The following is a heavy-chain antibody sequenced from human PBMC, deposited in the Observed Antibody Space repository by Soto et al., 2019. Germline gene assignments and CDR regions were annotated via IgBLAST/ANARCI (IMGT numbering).Heavy chain of an antibody. CDR2: IFYSGYT. CDR1: GGSISSSNYY. Sequence: SETLSLTCTVSGGSISSSNYYWGWIRQPPGKGLEWIGSIFYSGYTYYNPSLKSRVTISVDTSKSQFSLKLSSVTAADTAVYYCAKDSGYNYGYFRWFDPWGQGTLVTVSS. D-gene: IGHD5-18*01. CDR3: AKDSGYNYGYFRWFDP. J-gene: IGHJ5*02. V-gene: IGHV4-39*07.